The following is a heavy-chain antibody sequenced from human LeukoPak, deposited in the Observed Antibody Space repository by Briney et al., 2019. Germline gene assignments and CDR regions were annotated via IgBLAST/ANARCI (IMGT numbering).Heavy chain of an antibody. CDR1: GGSISSSSYH. D-gene: IGHD3-10*01. CDR3: ATTLWFGMNWFDP. V-gene: IGHV4-39*01. J-gene: IGHJ5*02. CDR2: IYYSGST. Sequence: PSETLSLTCTVSGGSISSSSYHWGWIRQPPGKGLEWIGSIYYSGSTYYNPSLKSRVTISVDTSKNQFSLKLSSVTAADTAVYYCATTLWFGMNWFDPWGQGTLVTVSS.